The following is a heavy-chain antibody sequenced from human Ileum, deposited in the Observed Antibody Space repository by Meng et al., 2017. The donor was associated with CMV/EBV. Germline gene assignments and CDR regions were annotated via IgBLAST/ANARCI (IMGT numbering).Heavy chain of an antibody. CDR1: DGSISYYY. V-gene: IGHV4-4*07. CDR2: ISSSGSI. J-gene: IGHJ4*02. CDR3: ARAEADTGNFEY. Sequence: VHLKDAGPGVVKPSETLSLTCTVTDGSISYYYWSWIRQSADKGLEWIGRISSSGSINYNPSLESRLTLSVDTSKKQLSLKLSSVTAADTAVYYCARAEADTGNFEYWGQGTLVTVSS. D-gene: IGHD6-19*01.